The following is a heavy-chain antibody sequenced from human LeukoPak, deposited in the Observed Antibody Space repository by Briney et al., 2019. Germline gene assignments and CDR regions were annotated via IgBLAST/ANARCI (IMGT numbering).Heavy chain of an antibody. D-gene: IGHD1-1*01. CDR2: IDPSGYTI. CDR1: GFTFSTYA. V-gene: IGHV3-21*01. J-gene: IGHJ4*02. CDR3: ASGIRERGFDY. Sequence: GGSLRLSCAASGFTFSTYAMNWVRQAPGRGLQWVSSIDPSGYTIFYADSVKGRFTISRDNAKNSLYLQMNSLRAEDTTLYFCASGIRERGFDYWGQGTLVTVSS.